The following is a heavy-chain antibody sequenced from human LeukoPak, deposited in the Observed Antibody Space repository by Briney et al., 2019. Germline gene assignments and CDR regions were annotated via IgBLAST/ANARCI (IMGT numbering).Heavy chain of an antibody. J-gene: IGHJ4*02. CDR2: ISNNGGYT. Sequence: GGSLRLSCAASGFTFSSSAMSWVRQAPGKGLEWVSAISNNGGYTYYADSVKGRFTISRDNSKNTLYLQMNSLRAEDTAVYYCARGVVSPYWGQGTLVTVSS. D-gene: IGHD2-2*01. CDR3: ARGVVSPY. CDR1: GFTFSSSA. V-gene: IGHV3-23*01.